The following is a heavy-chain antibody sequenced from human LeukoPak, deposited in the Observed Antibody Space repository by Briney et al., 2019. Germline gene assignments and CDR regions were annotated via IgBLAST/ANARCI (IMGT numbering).Heavy chain of an antibody. D-gene: IGHD2-2*01. CDR3: ARRLTQYDCFDP. CDR2: TYYRSTWYN. J-gene: IGHJ5*02. Sequence: SQPLSLICAISGDSVSSNSVTWNWIRQSPSRGLEWLGRTYYRSTWYNDYAVSVRGRITVNPDTSKNQFSLHLNSVTPEDTAVYYCARRLTQYDCFDPWGQGILVTVSS. CDR1: GDSVSSNSVT. V-gene: IGHV6-1*01.